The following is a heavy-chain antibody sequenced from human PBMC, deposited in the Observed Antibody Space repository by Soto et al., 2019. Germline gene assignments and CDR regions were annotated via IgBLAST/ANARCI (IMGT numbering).Heavy chain of an antibody. CDR3: ARDHDSSGYYGN. J-gene: IGHJ4*02. CDR1: EFTVTNNH. V-gene: IGHV3-53*02. D-gene: IGHD3-22*01. Sequence: EVQLVETGGGLIQPGGSLRLSCAVSEFTVTNNHMSWVRQAPGKGLEWVSLIYVGGGTHYADSVKGRFTISRDNSKNTLYLQMNSLSPEDTAVYFCARDHDSSGYYGNWGQGTLVTVSS. CDR2: IYVGGGT.